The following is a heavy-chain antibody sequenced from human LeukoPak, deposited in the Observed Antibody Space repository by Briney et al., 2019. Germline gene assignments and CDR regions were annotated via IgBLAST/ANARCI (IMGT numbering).Heavy chain of an antibody. D-gene: IGHD3-16*01. CDR2: ISGSGDST. CDR1: KFTFNNYA. Sequence: PGGSLRLSCAASKFTFNNYAMSWVRQAPGKGLEWVSAISGSGDSTYYADSVKGRFTISRDNSKNTLYLQMNSLRAEDTAVYYCARGVAAPGGVYFDYWGQGTLVTVSS. CDR3: ARGVAAPGGVYFDY. J-gene: IGHJ4*02. V-gene: IGHV3-23*01.